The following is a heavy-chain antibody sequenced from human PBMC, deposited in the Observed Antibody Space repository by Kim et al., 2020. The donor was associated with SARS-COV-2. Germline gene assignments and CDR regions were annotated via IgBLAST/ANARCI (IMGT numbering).Heavy chain of an antibody. Sequence: SETLSLTCTVSGGSISSGGYYWSWIRQHPGKGLEWIGYIYYSGRTYDNPSLKSRVNISVDTSKNQFSLKLSSVTAADTAVYYCARVGSYSGSYLFDYWGQGTLVTVSS. J-gene: IGHJ4*02. D-gene: IGHD1-26*01. CDR1: GGSISSGGYY. CDR2: IYYSGRT. V-gene: IGHV4-31*03. CDR3: ARVGSYSGSYLFDY.